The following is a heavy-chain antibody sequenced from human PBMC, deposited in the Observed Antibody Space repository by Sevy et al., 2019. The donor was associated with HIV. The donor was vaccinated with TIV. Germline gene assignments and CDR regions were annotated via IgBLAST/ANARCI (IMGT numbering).Heavy chain of an antibody. Sequence: SETLSLTCSVSGGSISSGDYYWSWIRQPPGKGLEWIGYIYYSGSTYYNPSLKSRVTISVDTSKNQFSLKLSSVTAADTAVYYCARVVFTMFPGALYGMDVWGQGTTVTVSS. CDR3: ARVVFTMFPGALYGMDV. J-gene: IGHJ6*02. V-gene: IGHV4-30-4*01. D-gene: IGHD3-10*01. CDR1: GGSISSGDYY. CDR2: IYYSGST.